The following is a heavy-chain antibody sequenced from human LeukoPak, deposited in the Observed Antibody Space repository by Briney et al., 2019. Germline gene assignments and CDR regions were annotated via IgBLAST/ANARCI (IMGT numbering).Heavy chain of an antibody. CDR1: GYNFRHYG. CDR2: ITAGNGNT. Sequence: ASVKVSCKASGYNFRHYGIGWVRQAPRQGLEWMGWITAGNGNTNYAQKVQSRVTMTTDTATSTAYMELRSLRSDDTVVYFCARDSARGYSYGYNAFDIWGQGTMVTVSS. D-gene: IGHD5-18*01. CDR3: ARDSARGYSYGYNAFDI. J-gene: IGHJ3*02. V-gene: IGHV1-18*01.